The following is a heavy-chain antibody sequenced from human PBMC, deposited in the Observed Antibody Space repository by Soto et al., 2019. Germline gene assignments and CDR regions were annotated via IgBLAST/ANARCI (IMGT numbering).Heavy chain of an antibody. D-gene: IGHD4-17*01. CDR3: ASGDYGDYWGY. Sequence: SETLSLTCTVSGGSISSYYWSRIRQPPGKGLEWIGYIYYSGSTNYNPSLKSRVTISVDTSKNQFSLKLSSVTAADTAVYYCASGDYGDYWGYWGQGTLVTVSS. V-gene: IGHV4-59*08. CDR2: IYYSGST. J-gene: IGHJ4*02. CDR1: GGSISSYY.